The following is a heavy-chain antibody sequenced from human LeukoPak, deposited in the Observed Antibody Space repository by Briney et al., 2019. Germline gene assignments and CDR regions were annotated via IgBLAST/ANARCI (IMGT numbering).Heavy chain of an antibody. CDR2: IYYSGST. CDR3: ARTGEGGTTDRWFDP. V-gene: IGHV4-39*07. D-gene: IGHD3-16*01. Sequence: PSETLSLTCTVSGGSISSSSYYWGWIRQPPGKGLEWIGSIYYSGSTYYNPSLKSRVTISVDTSKNQFSLKLSSVTAADTAVYYCARTGEGGTTDRWFDPWGQGTLVTVSS. J-gene: IGHJ5*02. CDR1: GGSISSSSYY.